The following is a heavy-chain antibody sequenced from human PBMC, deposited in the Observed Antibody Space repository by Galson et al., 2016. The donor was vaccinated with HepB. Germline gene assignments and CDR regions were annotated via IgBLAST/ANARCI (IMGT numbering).Heavy chain of an antibody. CDR2: VYYSGST. Sequence: SETLSLTCTVSGGSINSNYWSWIRQPPGKGLEWIGYVYYSGSTKYNPSLKSRITISVDTSKHQFSLKMRSVTAADTAVYYCARGLGGGELGPWGQGTLVTVSS. CDR1: GGSINSNY. J-gene: IGHJ5*02. V-gene: IGHV4-59*01. CDR3: ARGLGGGELGP. D-gene: IGHD3-10*01.